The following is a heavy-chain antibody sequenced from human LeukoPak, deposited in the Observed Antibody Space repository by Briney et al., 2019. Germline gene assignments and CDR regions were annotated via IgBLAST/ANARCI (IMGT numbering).Heavy chain of an antibody. CDR1: GFNFFTYG. J-gene: IGHJ4*02. Sequence: GGSLRLSCAASGFNFFTYGMHWVRQAPGKGLEWVAVISGSGGSTYYADSVKGRFTISRDNSKNTLYLQMNSLRAEDTAVYYCAKDFTMVRGVILSDNFDYWGQGTLVTVSS. CDR3: AKDFTMVRGVILSDNFDY. V-gene: IGHV3-23*01. CDR2: ISGSGGST. D-gene: IGHD3-10*01.